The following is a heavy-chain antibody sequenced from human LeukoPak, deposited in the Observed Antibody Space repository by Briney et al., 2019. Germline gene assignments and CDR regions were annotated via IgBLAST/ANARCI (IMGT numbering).Heavy chain of an antibody. CDR3: ARDMSAVAGTLDFDY. V-gene: IGHV3-33*01. D-gene: IGHD6-19*01. CDR1: GFSFSRSG. J-gene: IGHJ4*02. Sequence: GGSLRLSCAASGFSFSRSGMHWVRQAPGKGLEWVAVIWHDGSKKYYADSVKGRFTISKDNSKNTLYLQMNSLRAEETAVYYCARDMSAVAGTLDFDYWGQGTLVTVSS. CDR2: IWHDGSKK.